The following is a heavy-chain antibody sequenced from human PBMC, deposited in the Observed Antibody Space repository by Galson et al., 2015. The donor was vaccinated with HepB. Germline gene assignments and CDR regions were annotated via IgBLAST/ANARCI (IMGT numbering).Heavy chain of an antibody. J-gene: IGHJ4*02. V-gene: IGHV5-10-1*01. CDR1: GYSFTSYW. D-gene: IGHD5-18*01. Sequence: QSGAEVKKPGKSLRISCKGSGYSFTSYWISWVRQMPGKGREGMGGIDPIDSLSTYSPSFQGHATISADKSISTAYLQWNSLKASDTAMYYCARLGEYSFGSDYWGQGTLVTVSS. CDR2: IDPIDSLS. CDR3: ARLGEYSFGSDY.